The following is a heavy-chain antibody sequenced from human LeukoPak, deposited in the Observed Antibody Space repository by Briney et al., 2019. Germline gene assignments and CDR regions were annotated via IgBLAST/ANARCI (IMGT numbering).Heavy chain of an antibody. D-gene: IGHD2-2*01. CDR3: ARVLWVPAAVYYYYYMDV. Sequence: GASVKVSCKASGYTFTGYYMHWVRQAPGQGLEWMGWINPNSGGTNYAQKFQGRVTMTRDTSISTAYMELSRLRSGDTAVYYCARVLWVPAAVYYYYYMDVWGKGTTVTVSS. V-gene: IGHV1-2*02. CDR2: INPNSGGT. J-gene: IGHJ6*03. CDR1: GYTFTGYY.